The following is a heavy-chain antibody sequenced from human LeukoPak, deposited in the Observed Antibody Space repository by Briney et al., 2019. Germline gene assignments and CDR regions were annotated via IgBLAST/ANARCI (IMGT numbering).Heavy chain of an antibody. Sequence: PSQTLSLTCTVSGGSISSNSYYWSWIRQPAGKGLEWIGRIYTSGSTNYTPSLKSRVTISVDTSKNQFSLKLSSVTAADTAVYYCARDRRDMVRGINIVRQYHYYYYMGVWGKGTTVTVSS. D-gene: IGHD3-10*01. V-gene: IGHV4-61*02. CDR2: IYTSGST. CDR1: GGSISSNSYY. J-gene: IGHJ6*03. CDR3: ARDRRDMVRGINIVRQYHYYYYMGV.